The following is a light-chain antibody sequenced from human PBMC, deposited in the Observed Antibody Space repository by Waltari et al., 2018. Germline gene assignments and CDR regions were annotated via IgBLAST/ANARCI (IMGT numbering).Light chain of an antibody. CDR1: QSVTTN. CDR2: GAS. V-gene: IGKV3-15*01. J-gene: IGKJ1*01. Sequence: EIVMTQSPATLSVSPGERAIISCRASQSVTTNLAWYQQKPGQPPRLLIYGASTRATDIPARFSGSGSGTEFTLTITSLQSEDFAIYYCQQYSATPPTFGQGTKVEIK. CDR3: QQYSATPPT.